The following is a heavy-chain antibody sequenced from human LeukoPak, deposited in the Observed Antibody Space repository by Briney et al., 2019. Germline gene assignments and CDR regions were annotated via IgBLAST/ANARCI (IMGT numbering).Heavy chain of an antibody. V-gene: IGHV5-51*01. CDR2: IFPGDSDT. J-gene: IGHJ4*02. Sequence: GESLKISCKGSGHSFTNYWIGWVRQMPGKGLEWMAIIFPGDSDTRYSPSFQGQVTMSVDKSNSIAYLQWNSLKASDTGMYFCARGDPTGGNYHTLDYWGQGTLVTVPS. CDR3: ARGDPTGGNYHTLDY. CDR1: GHSFTNYW. D-gene: IGHD5-24*01.